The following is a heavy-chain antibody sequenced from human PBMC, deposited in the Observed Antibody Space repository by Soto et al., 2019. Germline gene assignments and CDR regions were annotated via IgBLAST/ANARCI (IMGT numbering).Heavy chain of an antibody. D-gene: IGHD5-12*01. CDR3: ARESTMRGLDY. J-gene: IGHJ4*02. Sequence: QVQLVQSGAEVKKPGASVKVSCKASGYTFTTYGISWVRQAPGQGLEWMGWTSAYNGKTNSAQKLQGRVTMTTDTSTSTAYMELRTLRSDDTAVYYCARESTMRGLDYWGQGTLVTVSS. CDR2: TSAYNGKT. CDR1: GYTFTTYG. V-gene: IGHV1-18*01.